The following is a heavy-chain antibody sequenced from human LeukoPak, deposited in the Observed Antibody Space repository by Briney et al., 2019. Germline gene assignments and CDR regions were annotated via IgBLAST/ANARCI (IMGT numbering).Heavy chain of an antibody. V-gene: IGHV3-13*01. CDR1: VFSFSSYE. J-gene: IGHJ3*02. Sequence: GGSLRLSCAPSVFSFSSYEMHWVRQVAGKGLEGGSGVGIVGDTFYSGSVKGQFTISRENAENSMFLQMNILRAGDTAVYYCAREGRGSSADALDIWGQGTMVTVSS. D-gene: IGHD3-16*01. CDR3: AREGRGSSADALDI. CDR2: VGIVGDT.